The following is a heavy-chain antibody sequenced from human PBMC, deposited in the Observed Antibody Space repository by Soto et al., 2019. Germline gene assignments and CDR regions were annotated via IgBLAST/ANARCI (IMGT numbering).Heavy chain of an antibody. Sequence: GGSLRLSCAASGFSFSTHAMYWVRQSPGKGLEWVSGIRDAGDRTYYADSMRGRFSISKDNSRNTLYLQMDSLRAEDTAAYYCTKAGYGGESPPPYYNYGLGVWGQGTTVTVSS. CDR2: IRDAGDRT. V-gene: IGHV3-23*01. CDR1: GFSFSTHA. J-gene: IGHJ6*02. CDR3: TKAGYGGESPPPYYNYGLGV. D-gene: IGHD5-12*01.